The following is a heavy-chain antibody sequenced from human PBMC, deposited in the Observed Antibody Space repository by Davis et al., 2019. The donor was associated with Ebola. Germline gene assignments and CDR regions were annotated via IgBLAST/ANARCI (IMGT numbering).Heavy chain of an antibody. CDR2: IGYDGSNK. D-gene: IGHD3-3*01. Sequence: PGGSLRLSCAASGFTFTTYGVHWVRQAPGKGLEWVTLIGYDGSNKQYVDSVKDRFTISRDDSKSTVYPQMNSLRAEDTAMYYCARDLYYNSLDHWGQGTLLIVSS. CDR3: ARDLYYNSLDH. V-gene: IGHV3-33*01. J-gene: IGHJ4*02. CDR1: GFTFTTYG.